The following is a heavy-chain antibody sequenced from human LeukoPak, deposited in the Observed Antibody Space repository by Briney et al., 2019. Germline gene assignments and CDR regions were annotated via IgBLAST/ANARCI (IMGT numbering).Heavy chain of an antibody. V-gene: IGHV3-7*01. CDR1: GFTFSNYW. J-gene: IGHJ2*01. Sequence: GGSLRLSCAASGFTFSNYWMSWVRQAPGKGLEWLANINQDGSEIYYVDSVKGRFTISRDNGKNSLYLQINSLRADDTAVYYCARDQDSMIVIRTANRVFDHWGHGTLVTVSS. D-gene: IGHD3-22*01. CDR2: INQDGSEI. CDR3: ARDQDSMIVIRTANRVFDH.